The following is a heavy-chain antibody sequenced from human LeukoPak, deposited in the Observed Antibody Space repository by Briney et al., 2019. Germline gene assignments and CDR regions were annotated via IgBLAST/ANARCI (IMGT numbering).Heavy chain of an antibody. Sequence: GGSLRLSCAASGFTFSSYWMHWVRQAPGKGLVWVSRINSDGSSTSYADSVKGRFTISRDNSKNTLYLQLNSLRAEDTAVYYCAKFFLGGYCRSTSCYNLQDAFDIWGQGTMVTVSS. CDR1: GFTFSSYW. V-gene: IGHV3-74*01. D-gene: IGHD2-2*02. CDR2: INSDGSST. CDR3: AKFFLGGYCRSTSCYNLQDAFDI. J-gene: IGHJ3*02.